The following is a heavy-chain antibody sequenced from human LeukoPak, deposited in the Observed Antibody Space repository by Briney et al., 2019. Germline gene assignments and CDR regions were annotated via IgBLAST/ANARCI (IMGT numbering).Heavy chain of an antibody. V-gene: IGHV3-74*01. Sequence: GGSLRLSCATSGFTFRSYWMHWVRQAPGKGLVWVSRLNFDGSDTSYADSVKGRFTISRDNAKNSLYLQMNSLRAEDTAVYYCASSGPHYYDSSGYCDYWGQGTLVTVSS. D-gene: IGHD3-22*01. CDR1: GFTFRSYW. J-gene: IGHJ4*02. CDR3: ASSGPHYYDSSGYCDY. CDR2: LNFDGSDT.